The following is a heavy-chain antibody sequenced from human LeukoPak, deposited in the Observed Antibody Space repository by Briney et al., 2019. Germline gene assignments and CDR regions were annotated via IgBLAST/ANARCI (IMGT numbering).Heavy chain of an antibody. CDR3: ARKFDF. J-gene: IGHJ4*02. V-gene: IGHV4-61*02. CDR1: GDSISSGSYY. CDR2: VYTTGST. Sequence: SETLSLTCTVSGDSISSGSYYWSWIGQPAGKGLEWIGFVYTTGSTNYNPSLKSRVTISVDTSKNQFSLNLTSVTAADTALYYCARKFDFWGQGTLVTVSS.